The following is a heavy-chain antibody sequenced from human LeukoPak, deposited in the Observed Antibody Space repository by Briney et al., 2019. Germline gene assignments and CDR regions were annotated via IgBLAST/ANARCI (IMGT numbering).Heavy chain of an antibody. CDR1: GFTFSSYA. D-gene: IGHD3-16*01. J-gene: IGHJ5*02. CDR3: AKADRGSRTGWFDP. V-gene: IGHV3-23*01. Sequence: GESLRLSCAASGFTFSSYAMSWVRQAPGKGLEWVSAISGSGGSTYYADSVKGRFTISRDNSKNTLYLQMNSLRAEDTAVYYCAKADRGSRTGWFDPWGQGTLVTVSS. CDR2: ISGSGGST.